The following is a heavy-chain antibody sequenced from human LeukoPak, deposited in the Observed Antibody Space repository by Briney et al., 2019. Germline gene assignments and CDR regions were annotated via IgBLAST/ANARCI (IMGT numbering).Heavy chain of an antibody. Sequence: SETLSLTCTVSGGSSSTYYGNWIRHPPGEGLEWIGYIYYTGSTKSNPSLKSRVTISLDTSKDQFSLNLSSVTAADTAVYYCARRVVVVTANDKSDAFDMWGQGTVVTVSS. D-gene: IGHD2-15*01. CDR1: GGSSSTYY. CDR2: IYYTGST. CDR3: ARRVVVVTANDKSDAFDM. J-gene: IGHJ3*02. V-gene: IGHV4-59*01.